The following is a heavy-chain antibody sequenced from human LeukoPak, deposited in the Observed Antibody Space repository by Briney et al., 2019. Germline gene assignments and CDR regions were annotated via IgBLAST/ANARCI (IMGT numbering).Heavy chain of an antibody. CDR3: VRSSGYYFFDY. CDR1: GFTFNTYT. D-gene: IGHD3-22*01. J-gene: IGHJ4*02. CDR2: ISSSNSYI. V-gene: IGHV3-21*01. Sequence: PGGSLRLSCAASGFTFNTYTMSWVRQAPGKGLEWVSSISSSNSYIYYADSVKGRFTISRDNAKNSLYLQMNSLRAEDTAVYYCVRSSGYYFFDYWGQGTLVTVSS.